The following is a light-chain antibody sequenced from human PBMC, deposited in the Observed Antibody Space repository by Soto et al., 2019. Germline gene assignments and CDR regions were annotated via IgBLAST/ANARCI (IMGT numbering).Light chain of an antibody. J-gene: IGLJ2*01. CDR3: AAWDDSLNGVV. V-gene: IGLV1-44*01. CDR1: SSNIGSNT. Sequence: QSVLTQPPSASGTPGQRVTISCSGSSSNIGSNTVNWYQQLPGTAPKLLIHSNNQRPSGVPDRLSGSKSGTSASLAISGLQSEDEADYYCAAWDDSLNGVVFGGGTKLTVL. CDR2: SNN.